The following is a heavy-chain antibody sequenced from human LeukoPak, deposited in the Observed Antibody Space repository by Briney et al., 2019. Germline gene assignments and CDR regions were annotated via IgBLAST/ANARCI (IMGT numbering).Heavy chain of an antibody. CDR2: IIPIFGTA. CDR3: ASTRPRRDGYNYLTQYYFDY. Sequence: ASVKVSCKASGGTFSSYAISWVRQAPGQGLEWMGGIIPIFGTANYAQKFQGRVTITADESTSTAYMKLSSLRSEDTAVYYCASTRPRRDGYNYLTQYYFDYWGQGTLVTVSS. D-gene: IGHD5-24*01. J-gene: IGHJ4*02. CDR1: GGTFSSYA. V-gene: IGHV1-69*13.